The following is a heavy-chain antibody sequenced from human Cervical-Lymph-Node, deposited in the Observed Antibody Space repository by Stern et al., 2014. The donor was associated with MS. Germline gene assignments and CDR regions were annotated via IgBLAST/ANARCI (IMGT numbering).Heavy chain of an antibody. CDR1: GFTFVGYW. D-gene: IGHD3-22*01. Sequence: EVQLVESGGCLVQPGGSLRLSFAASGFTFVGYWMHWVRQTPGKGLELVSHINGDGTTTAYADSVKGRFTISRDNAKNTLYLQMNGLRTEDTAVYYCARSFGDSGYLGWLDHWGQGTLVTVSS. CDR2: INGDGTTT. V-gene: IGHV3-74*02. J-gene: IGHJ4*02. CDR3: ARSFGDSGYLGWLDH.